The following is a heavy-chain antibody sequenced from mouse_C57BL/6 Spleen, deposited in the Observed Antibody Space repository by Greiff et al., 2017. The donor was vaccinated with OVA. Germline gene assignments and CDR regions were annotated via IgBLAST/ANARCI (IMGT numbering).Heavy chain of an antibody. D-gene: IGHD1-1*01. Sequence: EVQGVESGGDLVKPGGSLKLSCAASGFTFSSYGMSWVRQTPDKRLEWVATISSGGSYTYYPDSVKGRFTISRDNAKNTLYLQMSSLKSEDTAMYYCARLITTVVATHWYFDVWGTGTTVTVSS. CDR3: ARLITTVVATHWYFDV. CDR2: ISSGGSYT. J-gene: IGHJ1*03. V-gene: IGHV5-6*01. CDR1: GFTFSSYG.